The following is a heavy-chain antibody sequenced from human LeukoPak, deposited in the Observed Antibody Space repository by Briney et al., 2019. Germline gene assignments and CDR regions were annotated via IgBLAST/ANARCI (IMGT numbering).Heavy chain of an antibody. Sequence: SETLSLTCTVSGGSISSRSYYWGWIRQPPGKGLEWIGSIYYSGSTYYNPSLKSRVTISVDTSKNQFSLKLSSVTAADTAVYYCARHRTTVVTAPLDYWGQGTLATVSS. D-gene: IGHD4-23*01. CDR2: IYYSGST. CDR1: GGSISSRSYY. CDR3: ARHRTTVVTAPLDY. J-gene: IGHJ4*02. V-gene: IGHV4-39*01.